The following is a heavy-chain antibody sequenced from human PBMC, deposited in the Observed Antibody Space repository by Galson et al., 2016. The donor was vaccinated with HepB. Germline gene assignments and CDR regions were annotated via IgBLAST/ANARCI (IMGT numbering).Heavy chain of an antibody. CDR3: ARHDFGSGSYRFDP. D-gene: IGHD3-10*01. Sequence: SETLSLTCTVSGASISSDYWSWIRQSPEKGLEWIGYIHDSGSTKHNPSLRGRVTISVDTSNNQLSLKLRSVTAADTAAYYCARHDFGSGSYRFDPGGQGTVVTASS. CDR1: GASISSDY. V-gene: IGHV4-59*08. CDR2: IHDSGST. J-gene: IGHJ5*02.